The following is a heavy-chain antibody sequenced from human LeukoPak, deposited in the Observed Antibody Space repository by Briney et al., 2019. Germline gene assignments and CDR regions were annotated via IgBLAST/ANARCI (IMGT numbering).Heavy chain of an antibody. J-gene: IGHJ1*01. Sequence: GRSLSLSCAATGFTFTNYAMHWVRQAPAKGLEALGVISYDGSDKYYAEVVKSRFTISREDSKNMVYLQMHSLRAEDTAVYYCAKIGVDSSGYDRQHWGQGTLVIVSS. D-gene: IGHD5-12*01. V-gene: IGHV3-30*18. CDR2: ISYDGSDK. CDR1: GFTFTNYA. CDR3: AKIGVDSSGYDRQH.